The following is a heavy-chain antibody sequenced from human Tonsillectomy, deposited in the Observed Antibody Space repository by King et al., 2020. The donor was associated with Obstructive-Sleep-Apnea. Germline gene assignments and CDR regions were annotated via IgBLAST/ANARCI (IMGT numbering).Heavy chain of an antibody. D-gene: IGHD3-16*02. CDR1: GFTFSDYW. CDR2: IKQDGSET. J-gene: IGHJ4*02. Sequence: VQLVESGGGLVQSGGSLRLSCAASGFTFSDYWMTWVRQAPGKGLEWVANIKQDGSETYYVDSVKGRFTISRDNADNSLSLQMDSLRAEDTAVYYCAKGSYRHDYWGQGTLVTVSS. CDR3: AKGSYRHDY. V-gene: IGHV3-7*01.